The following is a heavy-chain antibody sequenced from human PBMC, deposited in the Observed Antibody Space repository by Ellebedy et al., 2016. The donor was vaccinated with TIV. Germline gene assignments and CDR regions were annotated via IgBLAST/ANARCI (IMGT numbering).Heavy chain of an antibody. J-gene: IGHJ3*02. CDR3: ASEKYYDSSMFDPLDI. D-gene: IGHD3-3*01. CDR1: GITFSSYA. CDR2: ISNDGSNK. V-gene: IGHV3-30*04. Sequence: GESLKISCSTSGITFSSYAMHWVRQAPGRGLEWMAVISNDGSNKYYVDAVKGRFTISRDNSKSTLYLQMNSLRAEETAVYYCASEKYYDSSMFDPLDIWGQGKMVIVSS.